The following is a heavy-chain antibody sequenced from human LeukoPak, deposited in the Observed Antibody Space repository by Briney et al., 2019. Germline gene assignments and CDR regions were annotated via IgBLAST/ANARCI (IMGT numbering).Heavy chain of an antibody. CDR3: ARASQEMATTTSFDY. CDR1: GGTFSSYA. CDR2: IIPIFGTA. Sequence: SVKVSCKASGGTFSSYAISWVRQAPGQRLEWMGGIIPIFGTANYAQKFQGRVTITTDESTSTAYMELSSLRSEDTAVYYCARASQEMATTTSFDYWGQGTLVTVSS. D-gene: IGHD5-24*01. J-gene: IGHJ4*02. V-gene: IGHV1-69*05.